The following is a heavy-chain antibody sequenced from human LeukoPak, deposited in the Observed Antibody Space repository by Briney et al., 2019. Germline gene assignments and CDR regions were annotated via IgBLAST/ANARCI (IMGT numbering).Heavy chain of an antibody. Sequence: KTSGTLSLTCAVSGDSISSSNWWNWVRQPPGKGLEWIGEISHSGTTLYNPSLKSRVTISVDTSKNQFSLKLSSVTAADTAVYYCASQTTVAPEDWGQGTLVTVSS. CDR2: ISHSGTT. CDR1: GDSISSSNW. CDR3: ASQTTVAPED. D-gene: IGHD4-23*01. J-gene: IGHJ4*02. V-gene: IGHV4-4*02.